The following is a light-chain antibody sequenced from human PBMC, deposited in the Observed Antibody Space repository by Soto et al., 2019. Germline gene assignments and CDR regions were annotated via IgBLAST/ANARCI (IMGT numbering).Light chain of an antibody. CDR2: EVS. J-gene: IGLJ1*01. Sequence: QSVLTQPPSASGSPGQSVTISCTGTSSDVVGYNYVSWYQQHPGKAPKLMIYEVSKRPSGVPDRFSGSKSGNTASLTVSGLRAEDEADYYCCSYAGSNNFPYVFGTGTKVTVL. CDR3: CSYAGSNNFPYV. CDR1: SSDVVGYNY. V-gene: IGLV2-8*01.